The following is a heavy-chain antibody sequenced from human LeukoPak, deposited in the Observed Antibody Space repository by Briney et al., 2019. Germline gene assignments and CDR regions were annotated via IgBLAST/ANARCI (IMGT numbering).Heavy chain of an antibody. D-gene: IGHD3-22*01. V-gene: IGHV1-2*02. Sequence: ASAKVSCKASGYTFTGYYMHWVRQAPGQGLEWMGWINPNSGGTNYAQKFQGRVTMTRDTSISTAYMELSRLRSDDTAVYYCARPLAPYYDSSGYYGDAFDIWGQGTMVTVSS. CDR2: INPNSGGT. CDR3: ARPLAPYYDSSGYYGDAFDI. CDR1: GYTFTGYY. J-gene: IGHJ3*02.